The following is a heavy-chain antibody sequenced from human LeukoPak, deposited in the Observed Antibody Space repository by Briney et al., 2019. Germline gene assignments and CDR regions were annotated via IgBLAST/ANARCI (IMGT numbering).Heavy chain of an antibody. Sequence: ASVKVSCKASGYTFTGYYMHWVRQAPGQGLEWMGWINPNSGGTNYAQKFQGRVTMTRDTSISTAYMELSRLRSDDTAVYYCARAKGTVTTYWFDPWGQGTLVTVSS. J-gene: IGHJ5*02. D-gene: IGHD4-17*01. CDR3: ARAKGTVTTYWFDP. CDR1: GYTFTGYY. CDR2: INPNSGGT. V-gene: IGHV1-2*02.